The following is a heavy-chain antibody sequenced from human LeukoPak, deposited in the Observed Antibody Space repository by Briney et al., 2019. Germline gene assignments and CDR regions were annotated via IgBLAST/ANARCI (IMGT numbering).Heavy chain of an antibody. CDR2: INHSGST. CDR3: ARGGRVMAAAFRYYGMDV. Sequence: ASETLSLTCAVYGGSFSGYYWSWIRQPPGQGLEEMGDINHSGSTNYNPSLKSRVTISVDTSKNQFSLKLSSVTAADTAVYYCARGGRVMAAAFRYYGMDVWGQGTTVTVSS. V-gene: IGHV4-34*01. J-gene: IGHJ6*02. D-gene: IGHD5-24*01. CDR1: GGSFSGYY.